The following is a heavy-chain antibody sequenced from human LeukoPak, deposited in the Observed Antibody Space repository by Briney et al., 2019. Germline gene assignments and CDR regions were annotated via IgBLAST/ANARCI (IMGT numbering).Heavy chain of an antibody. D-gene: IGHD4-17*01. CDR2: INSDGRST. CDR1: GFTFSSYW. V-gene: IGHV3-74*01. J-gene: IGHJ4*02. Sequence: GGSLRLSCAASGFTFSSYWMHWVRQAPGKGLVWVSRINSDGRSTSYADSVKGRFTISRDNAKNTLYLQMNSLRAEDTAVYYCARDSHGDYVDFDYWGQGTLFTVSS. CDR3: ARDSHGDYVDFDY.